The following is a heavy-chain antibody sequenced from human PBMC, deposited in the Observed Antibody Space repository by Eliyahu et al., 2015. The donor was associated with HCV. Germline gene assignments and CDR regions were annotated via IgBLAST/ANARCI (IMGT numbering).Heavy chain of an antibody. J-gene: IGHJ4*02. CDR1: GYTFTGYY. CDR2: INPNSGGT. Sequence: QVQLVQSGAEVKKPGXSVKVSCKASGYTFTGYYMHWVRQAPGQGLEWMGWINPNSGGTKYAQKFQGRVTMTRDTSISTAYMELSRLRSDDTAVYYCARDRFEYGDYSTYSFDYWGQGTLVTVSS. CDR3: ARDRFEYGDYSTYSFDY. D-gene: IGHD4-17*01. V-gene: IGHV1-2*02.